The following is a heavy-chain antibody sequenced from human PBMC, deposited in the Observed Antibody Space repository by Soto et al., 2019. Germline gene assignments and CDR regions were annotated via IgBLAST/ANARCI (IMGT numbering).Heavy chain of an antibody. J-gene: IGHJ5*02. CDR2: INPNTSAT. CDR1: GYTFTGYY. Sequence: ASVKVSCKASGYTFTGYYMYWVRQAPGQGLEWVGWINPNTSATNYAQKFQGRVTMTRDTSISTAYMELSRLRSDDTAVYYCARGPEYDFWSARGPRGWFDPWGQGTLVTVSS. V-gene: IGHV1-2*02. D-gene: IGHD3-3*01. CDR3: ARGPEYDFWSARGPRGWFDP.